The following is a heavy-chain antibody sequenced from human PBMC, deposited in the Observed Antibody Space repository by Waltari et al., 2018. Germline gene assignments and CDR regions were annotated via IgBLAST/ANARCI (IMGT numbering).Heavy chain of an antibody. CDR1: GFTIDDYA. D-gene: IGHD1-1*01. CDR3: AKKNDEVFDRNGLVYDAFDM. CDR2: SNWNSGSI. V-gene: IGHV3-9*01. J-gene: IGHJ3*02. Sequence: EVQLVESGGDLVQPGRSLRLSCAASGFTIDDYAMHWVRQVPGKGLEWVAGSNWNSGSIGYGESVKGRFTICRDNDRNSLYLQMSSLTTEDTAVYYCAKKNDEVFDRNGLVYDAFDMWGQGTMVTVSS.